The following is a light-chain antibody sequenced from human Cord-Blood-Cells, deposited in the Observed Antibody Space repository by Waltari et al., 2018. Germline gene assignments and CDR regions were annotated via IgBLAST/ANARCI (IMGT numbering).Light chain of an antibody. J-gene: IGLJ3*02. CDR1: SSDVGSYNL. V-gene: IGLV2-23*01. CDR2: EGS. CDR3: CSYAGSSTSWV. Sequence: QSALTQPASVSGSPGQSITISCTGTSSDVGSYNLFSWYQQYPGKAPKLMIYEGSKRPSGVSNRFSGSKSGNTASLTISGLQAEDEADYYCCSYAGSSTSWVFGGGTKLTVL.